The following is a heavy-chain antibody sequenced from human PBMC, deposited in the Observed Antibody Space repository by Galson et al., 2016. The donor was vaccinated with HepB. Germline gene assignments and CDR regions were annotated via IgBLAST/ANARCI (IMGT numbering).Heavy chain of an antibody. J-gene: IGHJ4*02. CDR1: GGSTTTYY. Sequence: SETLSLTCTVSGGSTTTYYWSWIRQPPGKGLEWIGYTSYIGSTNYNPSLKSRVTISLDTSKNQFSLRLRSVTAADTAVYYCAREHNGFAGYWGQGTLVIVSS. CDR2: TSYIGST. CDR3: AREHNGFAGY. D-gene: IGHD2-8*01. V-gene: IGHV4-59*01.